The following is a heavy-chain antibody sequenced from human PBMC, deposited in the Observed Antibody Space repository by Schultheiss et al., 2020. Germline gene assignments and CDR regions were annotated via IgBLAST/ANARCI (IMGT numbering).Heavy chain of an antibody. D-gene: IGHD3-22*01. J-gene: IGHJ4*02. CDR3: ARRDSSGYGFDY. CDR2: INHSGST. Sequence: SETLSLTCTVSGGSISSSSYYWGWIRQPPGKGLEWIGEINHSGSTNYNPSLKSRVTISVDTSKNQFSLKLSSVTAADTAVYYCARRDSSGYGFDYWGQGTLVTVYS. CDR1: GGSISSSSYY. V-gene: IGHV4-39*01.